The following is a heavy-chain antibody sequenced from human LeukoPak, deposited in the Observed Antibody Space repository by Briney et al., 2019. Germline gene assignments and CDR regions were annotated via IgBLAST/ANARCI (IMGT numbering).Heavy chain of an antibody. Sequence: GGSLRLSCAASGFTFSSYWMSWVRQAPGKGLEWVANIKQDGSEKYYVDSVKGRFTISRDNAKNSLYLQINSLRAEDTAVYYCAREYSDGSGGYQFDYWGQGTLVTVSS. V-gene: IGHV3-7*01. J-gene: IGHJ4*02. D-gene: IGHD3-10*01. CDR2: IKQDGSEK. CDR1: GFTFSSYW. CDR3: AREYSDGSGGYQFDY.